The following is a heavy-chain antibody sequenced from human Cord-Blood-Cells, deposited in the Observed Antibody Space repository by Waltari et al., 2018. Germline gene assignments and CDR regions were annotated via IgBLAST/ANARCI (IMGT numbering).Heavy chain of an antibody. V-gene: IGHV4-38-2*01. CDR3: ARGEGLQYPYYFDY. J-gene: IGHJ4*02. D-gene: IGHD4-4*01. Sequence: QVQLQASRPGLVKPSETLSLTCAVSGYSIRSGYYWGWIRQPPGKGLEWIGSIYHSGSTYYNPSLKSRVTISVDTSKNQFSLKLSSVTAADTAVYYCARGEGLQYPYYFDYWGQGTLVTVSS. CDR2: IYHSGST. CDR1: GYSIRSGYY.